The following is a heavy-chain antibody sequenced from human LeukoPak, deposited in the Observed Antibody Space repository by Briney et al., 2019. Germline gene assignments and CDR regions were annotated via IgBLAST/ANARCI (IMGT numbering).Heavy chain of an antibody. CDR1: GFTFSNYA. Sequence: PGGSLRLSCAASGFTFSNYAMHWGRQATGKGLEWGSAIGTAGDTFYPGSVKGRFSISRENAKNSLYLQMNSLRAEDTAVYYCARQMTPHGNFDYWGQGTLVTVSS. CDR2: IGTAGDT. CDR3: ARQMTPHGNFDY. D-gene: IGHD1-26*01. V-gene: IGHV3-13*01. J-gene: IGHJ4*02.